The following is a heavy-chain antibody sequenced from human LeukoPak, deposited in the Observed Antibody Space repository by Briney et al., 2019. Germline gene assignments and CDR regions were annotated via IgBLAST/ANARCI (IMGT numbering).Heavy chain of an antibody. CDR1: GGSISSYY. D-gene: IGHD6-6*01. J-gene: IGHJ4*02. CDR3: ARWGYSSSGGS. Sequence: PSETLSLTCTVSGGSISSYYWSWIRQPPGKGLEWLGYIYYSGSTNYNPSLKSRVTISVDTSKNQFSLKLSSVTAADTAVYYCARWGYSSSGGSWGQGTLVTVSS. V-gene: IGHV4-59*01. CDR2: IYYSGST.